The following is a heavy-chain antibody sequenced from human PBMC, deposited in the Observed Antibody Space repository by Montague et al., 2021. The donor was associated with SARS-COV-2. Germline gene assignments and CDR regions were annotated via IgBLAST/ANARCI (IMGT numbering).Heavy chain of an antibody. CDR3: ARHTRRIISSWAECYFDY. CDR2: KKQSGNT. J-gene: IGHJ4*02. V-gene: IGHV4-34*01. D-gene: IGHD6-13*01. Sequence: KKQSGNTNYNPSLKSRVTISVDTSKNQFSLKLSSVTAADPAVYYFARHTRRIISSWAECYFDYWGQGTRVTGSS.